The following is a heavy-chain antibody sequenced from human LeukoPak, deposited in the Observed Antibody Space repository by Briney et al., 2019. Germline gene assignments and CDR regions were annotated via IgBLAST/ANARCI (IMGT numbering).Heavy chain of an antibody. D-gene: IGHD6-19*01. J-gene: IGHJ6*03. V-gene: IGHV1-2*02. Sequence: ASVNVSCKASGYTFITYGITWVRQAPGQGLEWMGWINPNSGGTNYAQKFQGRVTMTRDTSISTAYMELNRLRSDDTAVYYCARVVALTGTPVYYMDVWGKGTTVTVSS. CDR1: GYTFITYG. CDR2: INPNSGGT. CDR3: ARVVALTGTPVYYMDV.